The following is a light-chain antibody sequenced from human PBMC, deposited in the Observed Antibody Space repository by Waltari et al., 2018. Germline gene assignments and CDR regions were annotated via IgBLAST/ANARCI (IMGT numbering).Light chain of an antibody. CDR1: DSDVGAYDF. Sequence: SALTQPASVSGSPGQSTTISCSGTDSDVGAYDFVSWYQQHPGKAPHPIIYEVSNRPSGISNRFSASKSGNTASLTISGLQAEDEADYYCSSYTTSSAPGVFGTGTRVTVL. CDR3: SSYTTSSAPGV. CDR2: EVS. J-gene: IGLJ1*01. V-gene: IGLV2-14*01.